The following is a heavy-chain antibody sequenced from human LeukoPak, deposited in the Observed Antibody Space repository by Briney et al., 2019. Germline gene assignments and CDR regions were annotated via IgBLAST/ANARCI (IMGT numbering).Heavy chain of an antibody. CDR1: GYTFTSYG. CDR3: ARDQNKSEMATIGEGVDY. J-gene: IGHJ4*02. CDR2: ISAYNGNT. Sequence: ASVKVSCKASGYTFTSYGISWVRQAPGQGLEWMGWISAYNGNTNYAQKLQGRVTMTTDTSTSTAYMELRSLRSDDTAVYYCARDQNKSEMATIGEGVDYWGQGTLVTVSS. D-gene: IGHD5-24*01. V-gene: IGHV1-18*01.